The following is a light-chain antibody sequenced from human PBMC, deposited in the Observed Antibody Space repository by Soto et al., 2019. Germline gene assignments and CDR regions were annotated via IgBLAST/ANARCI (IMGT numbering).Light chain of an antibody. J-gene: IGKJ5*01. V-gene: IGKV2-28*01. Sequence: DIVMTQSPLSLPVTPGEPASISCRSSQSLLHSNGYNYLDWYLQKPGQSPQLLIYLGSNRASGVPDRFSGSGSGTDFTLKISRVEAEDVGVYYCMKALQKYTFGQGTRLEIK. CDR1: QSLLHSNGYNY. CDR2: LGS. CDR3: MKALQKYT.